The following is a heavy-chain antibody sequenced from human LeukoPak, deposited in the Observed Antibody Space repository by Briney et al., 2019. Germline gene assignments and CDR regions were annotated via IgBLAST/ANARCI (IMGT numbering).Heavy chain of an antibody. CDR1: GLTFSTYG. D-gene: IGHD6-19*01. Sequence: GGSLRLSCAASGLTFSTYGMHWVRQAPGKGLEWVAVISPDGSKTDSLESVKGRFTVSRDNSNNTLYLQINSVKAEDTELYFCGKNPISGPQKHYYYGLDVWGQGTSVTVSS. CDR3: GKNPISGPQKHYYYGLDV. CDR2: ISPDGSKT. V-gene: IGHV3-30*18. J-gene: IGHJ6*02.